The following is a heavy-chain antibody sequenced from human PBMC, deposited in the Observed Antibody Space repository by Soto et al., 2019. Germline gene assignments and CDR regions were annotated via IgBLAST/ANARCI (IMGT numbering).Heavy chain of an antibody. CDR3: ARESRFLEWLSLNWFDP. D-gene: IGHD3-3*01. Sequence: PGGSRRLSCAASGFTFSTYAMAWVRQAPGKGLEWVSGVSASGLNTDYADPVKGRFYISRDNAKNSLYLQMNSLRDEDTAVYYCARESRFLEWLSLNWFDPWGQGTLVTVSS. CDR1: GFTFSTYA. CDR2: VSASGLNT. J-gene: IGHJ5*02. V-gene: IGHV3-23*01.